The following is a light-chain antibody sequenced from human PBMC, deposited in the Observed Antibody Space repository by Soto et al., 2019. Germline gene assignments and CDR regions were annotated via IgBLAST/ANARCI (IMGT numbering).Light chain of an antibody. Sequence: EIVLTQSPGTLSVSPGERATLSCRASQSVSSKLAWYQQKPGQAPRLLFYGASTWPTGIPARFSGSGSETEFTLSISSLQSEDFAVYYCQQYNTWPGTFGQGTKVEIK. V-gene: IGKV3-15*01. CDR2: GAS. CDR3: QQYNTWPGT. J-gene: IGKJ1*01. CDR1: QSVSSK.